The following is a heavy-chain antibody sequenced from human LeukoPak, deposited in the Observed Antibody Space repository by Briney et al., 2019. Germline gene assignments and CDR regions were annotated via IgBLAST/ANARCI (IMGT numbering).Heavy chain of an antibody. CDR3: ARDLRSYGFREDDAFDI. J-gene: IGHJ3*02. V-gene: IGHV3-21*01. Sequence: GGSLRLSCAASGFTFSSYSMNWVRQAPGKGLEWVSSISSSSSYIYYADSVKGQFTISRDNAKNSLYLQMNSLRAEDTAVYYCARDLRSYGFREDDAFDIWGQGTMVTVSS. CDR1: GFTFSSYS. CDR2: ISSSSSYI. D-gene: IGHD5-18*01.